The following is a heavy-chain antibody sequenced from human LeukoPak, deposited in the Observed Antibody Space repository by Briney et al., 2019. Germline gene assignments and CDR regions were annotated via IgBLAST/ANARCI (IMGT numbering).Heavy chain of an antibody. CDR1: GGTFSSYA. J-gene: IGHJ4*02. CDR2: IIPIFGTA. V-gene: IGHV1-69*05. Sequence: SVKVSCKASGGTFSSYAISWVRQAPGQGLEWMGGIIPIFGTANYAQKFQGRVTITTDESTSTAYMELSSLRSEDTAVYYCARGDSSGYYLDYWGQGTLVTVSP. CDR3: ARGDSSGYYLDY. D-gene: IGHD3-22*01.